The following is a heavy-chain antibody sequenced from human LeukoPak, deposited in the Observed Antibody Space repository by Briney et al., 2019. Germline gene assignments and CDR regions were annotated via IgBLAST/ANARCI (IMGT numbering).Heavy chain of an antibody. CDR2: ISYDGSNK. D-gene: IGHD3-22*01. CDR1: GFTFSSYA. Sequence: PGGSLRLSCAASGFTFSSYAMHWVRQAPGKGLEWVAVISYDGSNKYYADSVKGRFTISRDNSKNTLYLQMNSLRSEDTAVYYCARADYYYDSSGYYYSMDYWGQGTLVTVSS. J-gene: IGHJ4*02. CDR3: ARADYYYDSSGYYYSMDY. V-gene: IGHV3-30-3*01.